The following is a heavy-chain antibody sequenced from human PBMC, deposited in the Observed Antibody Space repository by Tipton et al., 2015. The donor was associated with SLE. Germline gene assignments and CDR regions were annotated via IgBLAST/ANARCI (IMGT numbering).Heavy chain of an antibody. Sequence: SLRLSCAASGFTFSSYWMSWVRQAPGKGLEWVANIKQDGSEKYYVDSVKGRFTISRDNAKNSLYLQMNSLRAEDTAVYYCARVSDDYVWGSYRYYYYYYMDVWGKGTTVTVSS. CDR3: ARVSDDYVWGSYRYYYYYYMDV. CDR1: GFTFSSYW. D-gene: IGHD3-16*02. CDR2: IKQDGSEK. J-gene: IGHJ6*03. V-gene: IGHV3-7*03.